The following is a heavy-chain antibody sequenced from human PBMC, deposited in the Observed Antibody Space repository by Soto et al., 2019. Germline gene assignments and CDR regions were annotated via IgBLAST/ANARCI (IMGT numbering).Heavy chain of an antibody. CDR2: IYHSGST. CDR3: ASGQQLVRNY. V-gene: IGHV4-30-2*01. CDR1: GVSISRGGYS. D-gene: IGHD6-13*01. J-gene: IGHJ4*02. Sequence: QLQLQESGSGLVKPSQTMSLTCAVSGVSISRGGYSWSWIRQPPGKGLEWIGYIYHSGSTYYNPSLQSRVTISVDRSKNQFSLKLSSVTAADTAVYYCASGQQLVRNYWGQGTLVTVSS.